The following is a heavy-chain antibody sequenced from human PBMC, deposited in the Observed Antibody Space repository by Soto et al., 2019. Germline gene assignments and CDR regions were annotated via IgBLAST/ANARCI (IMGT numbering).Heavy chain of an antibody. CDR2: INHSGST. V-gene: IGHV4-34*01. CDR3: ARGRAVTFDY. D-gene: IGHD4-4*01. CDR1: GGSFSGYY. Sequence: SETLSLTCAVYGGSFSGYYWSWIRQPPGKGLEWIGEINHSGSTNYNPSLKSRVTISVDTSKNQFSLKLSSVTAADTAVYYCARGRAVTFDYWGQGTPVTVSS. J-gene: IGHJ4*02.